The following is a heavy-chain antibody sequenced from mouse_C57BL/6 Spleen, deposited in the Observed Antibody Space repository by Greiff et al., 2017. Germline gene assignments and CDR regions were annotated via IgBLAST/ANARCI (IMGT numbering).Heavy chain of an antibody. CDR3: ARRFITTVPYWYFDV. Sequence: EVQLQQSGPELVKPGASVKMSCKASGYTFTDYNMHWVKQSHGKSLGWIGYINPNNGGTSYNQKFKGKATLTVNKSSSTAYMELRSLTSEDSAVYYCARRFITTVPYWYFDVWGTGTTVTVSS. CDR2: INPNNGGT. V-gene: IGHV1-22*01. J-gene: IGHJ1*03. CDR1: GYTFTDYN. D-gene: IGHD1-1*01.